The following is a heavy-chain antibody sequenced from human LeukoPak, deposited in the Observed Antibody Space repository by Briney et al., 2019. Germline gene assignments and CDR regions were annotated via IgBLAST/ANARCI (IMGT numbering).Heavy chain of an antibody. V-gene: IGHV1-18*01. Sequence: ASVKVSCKASGYTFTSYGISWVRQAPGQGLEWMGGISAYNGNTNYAQKLQGRVTMTTDTSTSTAYMELRSLRSDDTAVYYCARLRVWFGELPKEGYYFDYWGQGTLVTVSS. J-gene: IGHJ4*02. D-gene: IGHD3-10*01. CDR1: GYTFTSYG. CDR3: ARLRVWFGELPKEGYYFDY. CDR2: ISAYNGNT.